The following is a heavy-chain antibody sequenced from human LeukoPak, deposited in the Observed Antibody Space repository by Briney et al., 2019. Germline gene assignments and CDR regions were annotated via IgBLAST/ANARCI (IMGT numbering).Heavy chain of an antibody. CDR1: GFTFSSYA. D-gene: IGHD3-16*02. CDR3: ASVYDYVWGSYRYTFDY. Sequence: GGSLRLSCAASGFTFSSYAMSWVRQAPGKGLEWVSAISGSGGSTYYADSVKGRFTISRDNSKNTLYLQMNSLRAEDTAVYYCASVYDYVWGSYRYTFDYWGQGTLVTVSS. CDR2: ISGSGGST. J-gene: IGHJ4*02. V-gene: IGHV3-23*01.